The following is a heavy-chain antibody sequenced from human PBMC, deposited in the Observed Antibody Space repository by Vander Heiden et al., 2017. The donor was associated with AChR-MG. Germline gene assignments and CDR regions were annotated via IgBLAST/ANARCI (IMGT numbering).Heavy chain of an antibody. CDR1: GDAIDSSRSS. CDR2: IYYSGSS. CDR3: ARHRATGTYYESFDF. V-gene: IGHV4-39*01. D-gene: IGHD1-26*01. J-gene: IGHJ4*02. Sequence: QLQLQESGPGLVEPSETLSLTCPVSGDAIDSSRSSWGWIRQPPWKGPGLFGSIYYSGSSSSDPSLKSRVTISVDTSKNQFSLRLTSVTAADTAVYYCARHRATGTYYESFDFWGQGTLVTVSS.